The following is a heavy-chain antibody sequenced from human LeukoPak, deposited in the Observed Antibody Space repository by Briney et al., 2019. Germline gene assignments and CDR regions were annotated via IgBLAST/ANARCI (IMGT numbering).Heavy chain of an antibody. CDR2: IYYSGST. CDR1: AGSISLYNTYY. D-gene: IGHD3-10*01. CDR3: AKSDYYGASDY. Sequence: SETLSLTCTVSAGSISLYNTYYWNWIRQSPGKGLEWIGYIYYSGSTSYNPSLKSRVTISVDTFRNQFSLKLTSVTAADTAIYYCAKSDYYGASDYWGQGTLVTVSS. J-gene: IGHJ4*02. V-gene: IGHV4-59*01.